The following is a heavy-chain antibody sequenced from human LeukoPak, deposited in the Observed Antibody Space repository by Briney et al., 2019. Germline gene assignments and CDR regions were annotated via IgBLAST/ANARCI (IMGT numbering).Heavy chain of an antibody. Sequence: GASVKVSCKASGYTFTSYYMHWVRQAPGQGLEWMGIINPSGGSTSYAQKFQGRVTMTRDTSTSTVYMELSSLRSEDTAVYYCARDREDGDFRYYYYGMDVWGQGTTVTVSS. CDR3: ARDREDGDFRYYYYGMDV. CDR2: INPSGGST. J-gene: IGHJ6*02. CDR1: GYTFTSYY. D-gene: IGHD4-17*01. V-gene: IGHV1-46*01.